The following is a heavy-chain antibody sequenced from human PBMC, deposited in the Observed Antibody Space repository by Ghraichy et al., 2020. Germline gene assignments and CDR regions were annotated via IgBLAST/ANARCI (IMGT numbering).Heavy chain of an antibody. CDR2: IYYSGST. J-gene: IGHJ6*02. CDR3: ARISGSLYCTNGVCYTGYYYYGMDV. Sequence: SETLSLTCTVSGGSISSSSYYWGWIRQPAGKGLEWIGSIYYSGSTYYNPSLKSRVTISVDTSKNQFSLKLSSVTAADTAVYYCARISGSLYCTNGVCYTGYYYYGMDVWGQGTTVTVSS. CDR1: GGSISSSSYY. D-gene: IGHD2-8*01. V-gene: IGHV4-39*01.